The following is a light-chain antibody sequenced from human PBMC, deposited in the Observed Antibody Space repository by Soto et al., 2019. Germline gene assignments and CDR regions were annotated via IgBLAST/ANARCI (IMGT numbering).Light chain of an antibody. J-gene: IGKJ1*01. CDR2: STS. CDR1: HSVTSNS. CDR3: QQYSSSVWT. V-gene: IGKV3-20*01. Sequence: EIVLTQSPDTLSLSPGERASLSCRATHSVTSNSLAWYQQKAGQAPRLLIYSTSNRATGIPDRFSGSGSGTDVTLTISRLETEDFAVYYCQQYSSSVWTFGQGTRVEIK.